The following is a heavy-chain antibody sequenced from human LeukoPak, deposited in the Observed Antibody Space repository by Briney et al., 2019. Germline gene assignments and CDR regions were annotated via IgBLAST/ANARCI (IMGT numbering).Heavy chain of an antibody. J-gene: IGHJ6*03. CDR1: GYTFTRFG. D-gene: IGHD4-23*01. CDR3: ARAAGTVISSLGTSIDYFYYMDV. Sequence: ASVKVSCKASGYTFTRFGISWVRQAPGQGLEWLGWISTYNGKTNYAQKVQGRVTTTTDTSTSTGYMELRSLRTDDTAVYYCARAAGTVISSLGTSIDYFYYMDVWGKGTKVTVSS. V-gene: IGHV1-18*01. CDR2: ISTYNGKT.